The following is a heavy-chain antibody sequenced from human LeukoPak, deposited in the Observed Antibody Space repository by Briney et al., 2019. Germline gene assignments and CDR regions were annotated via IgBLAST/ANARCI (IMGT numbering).Heavy chain of an antibody. Sequence: GGSLRLSCAASGFTFSSYAMHWVRQAPGKGLEWVAVISYDGSNKYYADSVKGRFTISRDNSKNTLNLQMNSLRAEDTAVYYCARGNDPWGQGTLVTVSS. CDR1: GFTFSSYA. CDR3: ARGNDP. CDR2: ISYDGSNK. V-gene: IGHV3-30*04. J-gene: IGHJ5*02.